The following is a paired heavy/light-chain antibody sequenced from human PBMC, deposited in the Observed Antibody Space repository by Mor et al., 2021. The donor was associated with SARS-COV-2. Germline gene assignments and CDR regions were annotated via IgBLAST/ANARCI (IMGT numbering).Light chain of an antibody. CDR3: QQYGSSPPVS. CDR1: QSVSSNY. V-gene: IGKV3-20*01. J-gene: IGKJ4*01. CDR2: GAS. Sequence: EIVLTQSPGTLSLSPGERATLSCRASQSVSSNYLAWYQQKPGQAPRLLIYGASSRATGIPDRFSGSGSGTDFTLTISRLEPEDFAVYYCQQYGSSPPVSFGGGTKVEIK.
Heavy chain of an antibody. D-gene: IGHD1-26*01. CDR3: ARDIVPPGLFFDY. Sequence: QVQLVESGGGLVKPGGSLRLSCAASGFTFSDYYMSWIRQAPGKGLEWVSYISFGSGSTIYHADSVKGRFTISRDNTKNSLYLQMNSLRAEDTAVYYCARDIVPPGLFFDYWGQGTLVTVSS. CDR2: ISFGSGSTI. CDR1: GFTFSDYY. J-gene: IGHJ4*02. V-gene: IGHV3-11*01.